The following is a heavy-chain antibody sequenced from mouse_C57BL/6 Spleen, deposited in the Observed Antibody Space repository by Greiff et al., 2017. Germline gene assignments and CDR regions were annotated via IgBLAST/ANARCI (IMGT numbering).Heavy chain of an antibody. CDR2: ISYDGSN. J-gene: IGHJ2*01. Sequence: VQLQESGPGLVKPSQSLSLTCSVTGYSITSGYYWNWIRQFPGNKLEWMGYISYDGSNNYNPSLKNRISITRDTSKNQFFLKLNSVTTEDTATYYCARDEDSSGYGYWGQGTTLTVSS. CDR1: GYSITSGYY. CDR3: ARDEDSSGYGY. D-gene: IGHD3-2*02. V-gene: IGHV3-6*01.